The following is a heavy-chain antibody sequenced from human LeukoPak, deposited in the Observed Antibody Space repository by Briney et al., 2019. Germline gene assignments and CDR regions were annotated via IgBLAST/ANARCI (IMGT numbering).Heavy chain of an antibody. D-gene: IGHD3-10*01. V-gene: IGHV3-21*01. CDR1: GFXFSSYS. J-gene: IGHJ6*02. CDR3: ARDRGIINSYYYYGMDV. CDR2: ISSSSSYI. Sequence: PGGSLRLSCAASGFXFSSYSINWVRQAPGKGLEWVSSISSSSSYIYYADSVKGRFTISRDNAKNSLYLQMNSLRAEDTAVYYCARDRGIINSYYYYGMDVWGQGTTVTVSS.